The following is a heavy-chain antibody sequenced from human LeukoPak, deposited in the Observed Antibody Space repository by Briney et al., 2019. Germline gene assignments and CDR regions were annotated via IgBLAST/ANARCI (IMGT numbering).Heavy chain of an antibody. Sequence: GGSLRLSCAASGFTFSSYWMHWVRQAPGKGLVWVSRINSDGSSTSYADSVKGRFTISRDNAKNTLYLQMNSLRAEDTAVYYCARDQGFSYYFYYMDVWGKGTTVTVSS. J-gene: IGHJ6*03. CDR2: INSDGSST. D-gene: IGHD3-3*01. CDR1: GFTFSSYW. CDR3: ARDQGFSYYFYYMDV. V-gene: IGHV3-74*01.